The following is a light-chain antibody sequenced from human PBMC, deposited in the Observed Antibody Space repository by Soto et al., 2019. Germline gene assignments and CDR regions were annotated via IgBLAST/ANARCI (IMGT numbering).Light chain of an antibody. CDR2: AAS. Sequence: DIQMTQSPSSLSASVGXXVSITCRASQSXRXXLNWYQHKPGKAPKVLIYAASSLQGGVPSRFSGSGSGTDFTLTIKSLQPEDFATYYCQQSFSSPFTFGPGTKVDVK. CDR1: QSXRXX. J-gene: IGKJ3*01. CDR3: QQSFSSPFT. V-gene: IGKV1-39*01.